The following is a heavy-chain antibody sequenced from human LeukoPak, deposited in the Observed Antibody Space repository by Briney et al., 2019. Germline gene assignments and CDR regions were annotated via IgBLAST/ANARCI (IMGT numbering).Heavy chain of an antibody. J-gene: IGHJ4*02. CDR2: IYPRDGST. CDR1: GYSFTSNY. V-gene: IGHV1-46*01. Sequence: ASVKVSCKASGYSFTSNYIHWVRQAPGQGLEWMGMIYPRDGSTSYAQKFQGRLTISRDTPASTVYMELSSLRSEDTAIYYCARDRGNYLLPYWGQGTLVTVSS. D-gene: IGHD1-26*01. CDR3: ARDRGNYLLPY.